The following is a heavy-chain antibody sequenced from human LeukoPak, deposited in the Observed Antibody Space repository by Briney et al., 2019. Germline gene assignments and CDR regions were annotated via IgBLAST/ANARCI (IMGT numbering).Heavy chain of an antibody. D-gene: IGHD3-10*01. CDR3: ARVSPSGSRAFDY. J-gene: IGHJ4*02. Sequence: GASVKVSCTASGYTFTGYNIHWVRQAPGQGLEWMAWINPNSGGTDYAQKFQGRVTMTRDTSNTTAYMELSSLRSDDTAVYYCARVSPSGSRAFDYWGQGTLVTVSS. V-gene: IGHV1-2*02. CDR2: INPNSGGT. CDR1: GYTFTGYN.